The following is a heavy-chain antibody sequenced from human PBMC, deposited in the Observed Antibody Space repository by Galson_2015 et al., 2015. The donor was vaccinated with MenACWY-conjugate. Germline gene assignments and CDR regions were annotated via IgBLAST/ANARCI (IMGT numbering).Heavy chain of an antibody. CDR1: GLSFSDYS. J-gene: IGHJ6*02. V-gene: IGHV3-48*02. CDR3: ARDKGGEVGLFDYYYGMDV. D-gene: IGHD1-26*01. Sequence: SLRLSCAASGLSFSDYSINWVRQAPGKGLEWVSYISSSSTIYYADSVKGRFTISRDNAKNSLYLQMNSLRDEDTAVYYCARDKGGEVGLFDYYYGMDVWGQGTTVTVSS. CDR2: ISSSSTI.